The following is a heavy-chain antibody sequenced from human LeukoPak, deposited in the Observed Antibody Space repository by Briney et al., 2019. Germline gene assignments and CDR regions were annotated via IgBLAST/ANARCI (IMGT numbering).Heavy chain of an antibody. CDR2: ISASDFRT. D-gene: IGHD3-10*01. CDR1: TFTFSNYA. J-gene: IGHJ4*02. V-gene: IGHV3-23*01. Sequence: GGSLRLSCAASTFTFSNYAMSWVRQAPGKGLEWVSAISASDFRTYYADSVKGRFTISRDSSKNTLYLQMNSLRAEDTAVYYCAKAPPMVRGVFDYWGQGTLVTVSS. CDR3: AKAPPMVRGVFDY.